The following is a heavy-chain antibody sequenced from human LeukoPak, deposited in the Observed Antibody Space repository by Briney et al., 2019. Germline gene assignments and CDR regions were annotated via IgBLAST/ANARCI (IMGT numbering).Heavy chain of an antibody. J-gene: IGHJ3*02. V-gene: IGHV4-39*07. CDR1: GGSISSNSYY. D-gene: IGHD3-10*01. CDR2: IYYSGST. Sequence: SETLSLTCTVSGGSISSNSYYWGWIRQPPGKGLEWIGSIYYSGSTYYNPSLKTRVTISVDTSKNQFSLKLSSVTAADTAVYYCARIQLWFGSPHAFDIWGQGTMVTVSS. CDR3: ARIQLWFGSPHAFDI.